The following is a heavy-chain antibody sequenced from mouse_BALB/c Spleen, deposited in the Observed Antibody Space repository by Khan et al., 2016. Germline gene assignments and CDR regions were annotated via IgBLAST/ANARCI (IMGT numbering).Heavy chain of an antibody. CDR1: GDSITSGY. Sequence: EVQLQESGPSLVKLSQTLSLTCSVTGDSITSGYWNWIRKFPGNKLEYMGYISHSGSTYYNPSLKSRISTTRDTSKNQYYLQLNSVTTEDTAQDYCARYDDSTDVKGMDYWGQGTSVTVSS. V-gene: IGHV3-8*02. D-gene: IGHD1-1*01. J-gene: IGHJ4*01. CDR3: ARYDDSTDVKGMDY. CDR2: ISHSGST.